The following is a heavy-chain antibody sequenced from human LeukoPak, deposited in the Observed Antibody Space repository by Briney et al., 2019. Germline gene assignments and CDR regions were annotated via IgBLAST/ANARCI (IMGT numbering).Heavy chain of an antibody. D-gene: IGHD3-10*01. CDR1: GHTFTSYY. Sequence: GASVKPSCKASGHTFTSYYMHWVRQAPGHGLEWMGIIHPSGGSTSYAQKFQGRVTMTRDMSTRTVYMELSSLRSEDTAVYYCARARGVTTRMGFDYWGQGTLVTVSS. V-gene: IGHV1-46*01. J-gene: IGHJ4*02. CDR2: IHPSGGST. CDR3: ARARGVTTRMGFDY.